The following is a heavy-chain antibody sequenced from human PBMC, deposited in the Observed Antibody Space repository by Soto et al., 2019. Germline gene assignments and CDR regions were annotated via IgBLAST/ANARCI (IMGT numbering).Heavy chain of an antibody. D-gene: IGHD5-12*01. V-gene: IGHV3-30-3*01. CDR3: ARGVATSQAPGFDY. CDR2: ISYDGSNK. CDR1: GFTFSSYA. J-gene: IGHJ4*02. Sequence: GSLRLSCVASGFTFSSYAMHWVRQAPGKGLEWVAVISYDGSNKYYADSVKGRFTISRDNSKNTLYLQMNSLRAEDTAVYYCARGVATSQAPGFDYWGQGTLVTVSS.